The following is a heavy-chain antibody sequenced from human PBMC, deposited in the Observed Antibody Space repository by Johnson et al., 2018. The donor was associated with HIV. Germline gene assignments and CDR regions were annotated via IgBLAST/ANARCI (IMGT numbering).Heavy chain of an antibody. CDR1: GFSFDDYG. V-gene: IGHV3-20*04. CDR3: AREGAWGVRLEAFDI. Sequence: VQLVESGGGLVQPGRSLRLSCAASGFSFDDYGMSWVRQAPGKGLEWVSGINWDGGSTGYADSVKCRFTISRDNSKNTLCLQMNSLRAEDTAGYYCAREGAWGVRLEAFDIWGQGTMVTVSS. J-gene: IGHJ3*02. CDR2: INWDGGST. D-gene: IGHD2-8*01.